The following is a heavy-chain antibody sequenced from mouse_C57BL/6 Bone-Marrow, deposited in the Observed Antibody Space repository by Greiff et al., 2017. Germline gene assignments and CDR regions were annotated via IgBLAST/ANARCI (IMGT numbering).Heavy chain of an antibody. V-gene: IGHV1-81*01. CDR1: GYTFTSYG. CDR3: ADRDWFAY. Sequence: VQLQQSGDELARPGASVKLSCKASGYTFTSYGISWVKQRTGQGLEWIGEIYPRSGNTYYNEKFKGKATLTADKSSSTAYMELRSLTSEDSAVYFCADRDWFAYWGQGTLVTVSA. D-gene: IGHD3-2*01. CDR2: IYPRSGNT. J-gene: IGHJ3*01.